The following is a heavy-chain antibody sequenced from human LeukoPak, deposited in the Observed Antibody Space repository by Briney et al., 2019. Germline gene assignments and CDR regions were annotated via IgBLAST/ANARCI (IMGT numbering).Heavy chain of an antibody. J-gene: IGHJ4*02. CDR2: IYSDGST. D-gene: IGHD1-14*01. CDR3: AREPGTDYRKYYFDY. CDR1: GFTFSSSW. Sequence: PGGSLRLSCAVSGFTFSSSWMHWVRQAPGKGLEWVSVIYSDGSTYYADSVKGRFTISRDNSKNTLDLQMTGLRAEDTAVYYCAREPGTDYRKYYFDYWGQGTLVTVSP. V-gene: IGHV3-53*01.